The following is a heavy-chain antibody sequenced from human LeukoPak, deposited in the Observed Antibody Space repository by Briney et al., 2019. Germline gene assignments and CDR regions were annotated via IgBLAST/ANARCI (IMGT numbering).Heavy chain of an antibody. D-gene: IGHD3-16*01. CDR2: ISGSGSTT. J-gene: IGHJ3*02. CDR1: GFTFSSYE. CDR3: ARGVDAFDI. V-gene: IGHV3-48*03. Sequence: GGSLRLSCAASGFTFSSYEMTWVRQAPGMGLEWVSYISGSGSTTNYADSVKGRFTISRDNAKNSLYLQMNSLRAEDTAVYYCARGVDAFDIWGQGTMVTVSS.